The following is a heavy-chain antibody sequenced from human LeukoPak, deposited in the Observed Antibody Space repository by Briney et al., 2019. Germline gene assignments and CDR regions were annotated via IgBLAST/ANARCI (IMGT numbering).Heavy chain of an antibody. CDR1: GFPFSNYG. J-gene: IGHJ3*02. V-gene: IGHV3-23*01. Sequence: PGGSLRLSCAASGFPFSNYGMSWLRQAPGKGLEWVSAISGSGVSTNYADSVKGRFTISRDNSKNTLYLQMNSLRAEDTAVYYCAKTYAFDIWGQGTLVTVSS. CDR3: AKTYAFDI. CDR2: ISGSGVST.